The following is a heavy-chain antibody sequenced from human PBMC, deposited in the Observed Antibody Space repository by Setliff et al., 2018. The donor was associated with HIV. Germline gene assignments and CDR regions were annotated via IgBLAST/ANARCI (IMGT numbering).Heavy chain of an antibody. Sequence: KTSETLSLTCTVSGGSITGHYWSWIRQPPGKGLEWIGYIHYSGSSNYNPSLKSRVSISVDTSKKQVSLKLNSVTAADTAVYYCARGYYDSSGYYPWLLWGQGTLVTVSS. V-gene: IGHV4-59*11. D-gene: IGHD3-22*01. J-gene: IGHJ4*02. CDR2: IHYSGSS. CDR3: ARGYYDSSGYYPWLL. CDR1: GGSITGHY.